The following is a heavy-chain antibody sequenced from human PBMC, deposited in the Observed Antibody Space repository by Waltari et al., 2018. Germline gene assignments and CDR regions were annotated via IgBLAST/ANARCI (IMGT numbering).Heavy chain of an antibody. J-gene: IGHJ4*02. D-gene: IGHD6-13*01. CDR2: IWYDGSNK. Sequence: QVQLVESGGGVVQPGRSLRLSCAASGFTFSSYGMHWVRQAPGKGLEWVAVIWYDGSNKYYADSGKGRFTISRDNSKNTLYLQMNSLRAEDTAMYYCAKVGYSSSWSLDYWGQGTLVTVSS. CDR3: AKVGYSSSWSLDY. CDR1: GFTFSSYG. V-gene: IGHV3-30*18.